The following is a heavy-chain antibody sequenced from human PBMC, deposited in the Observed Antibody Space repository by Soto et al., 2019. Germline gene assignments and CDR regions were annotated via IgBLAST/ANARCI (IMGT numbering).Heavy chain of an antibody. CDR2: INPSGGST. D-gene: IGHD4-17*01. V-gene: IGHV1-46*01. CDR1: GYTFTSYY. J-gene: IGHJ3*02. Sequence: ASVKVSCKASGYTFTSYYMHWVRQAPGQGLEWMGIINPSGGSTSYAQKFQGRVTMTRDTSTSTVYMELSSLRSEDTAVDYCARSVGDYGIDGDAFDIWGQGTMVTVSS. CDR3: ARSVGDYGIDGDAFDI.